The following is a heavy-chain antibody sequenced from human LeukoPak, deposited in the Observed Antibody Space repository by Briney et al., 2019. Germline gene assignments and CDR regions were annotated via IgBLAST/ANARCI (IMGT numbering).Heavy chain of an antibody. Sequence: ASVTVSCKASGYTFNTYAMNWVRQAPGQGLEWMGWIDTNTGNPTYAQGFTGRFVFSLDTSVSTAYLQISSLKAEDTAVYYCARDHVKLGSSFHPFDAFDVWGQGTLVTVSS. V-gene: IGHV7-4-1*02. CDR3: ARDHVKLGSSFHPFDAFDV. CDR1: GYTFNTYA. D-gene: IGHD2-2*01. CDR2: IDTNTGNP. J-gene: IGHJ3*01.